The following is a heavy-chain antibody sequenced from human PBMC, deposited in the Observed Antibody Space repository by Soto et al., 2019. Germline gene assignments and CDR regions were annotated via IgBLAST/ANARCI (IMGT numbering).Heavy chain of an antibody. Sequence: EVQLVESGGGLVQPGGSLRLSCAASGFTFSTYAMNWVRQAPGKGLEWVSYISSSGGAIHYADSVQGRFTTSRDNGKNSLYLQMNSLRAEDTAVYYCVRAQNFVSSWGQGTLVTVSS. D-gene: IGHD3-10*01. CDR2: ISSSGGAI. V-gene: IGHV3-48*01. CDR3: VRAQNFVSS. J-gene: IGHJ5*02. CDR1: GFTFSTYA.